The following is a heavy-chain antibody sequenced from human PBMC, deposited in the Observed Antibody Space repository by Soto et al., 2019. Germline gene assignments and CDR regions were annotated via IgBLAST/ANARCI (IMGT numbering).Heavy chain of an antibody. J-gene: IGHJ3*02. CDR1: GGTFSSYA. CDR2: IIPIFGTA. V-gene: IGHV1-69*13. CDR3: ARSYDYVWGSYRFSDAFDI. Sequence: GASVKVSCKASGGTFSSYAISWVRQAPGQGLEWMGGIIPIFGTANYAQKFQGRVTITADESTSTAYMELSSLRSEDTAVYYCARSYDYVWGSYRFSDAFDIWGQGTMVTVSS. D-gene: IGHD3-16*02.